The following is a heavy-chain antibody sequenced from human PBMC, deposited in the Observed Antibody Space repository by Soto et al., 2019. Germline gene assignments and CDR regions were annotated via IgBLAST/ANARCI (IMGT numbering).Heavy chain of an antibody. CDR3: ASLPAGLPFYLTGRAFDI. J-gene: IGHJ3*02. V-gene: IGHV5-51*01. CDR1: GYSFTSYW. CDR2: IYPGDSDT. D-gene: IGHD4-17*01. Sequence: GESLKISCKGSGYSFTSYWIGWVRQMPGKGLEWMGIIYPGDSDTRYSPSFQGQVTISADKSISTAYLQWSSLKASDTAMYYCASLPAGLPFYLTGRAFDIWGQGTMVTVSS.